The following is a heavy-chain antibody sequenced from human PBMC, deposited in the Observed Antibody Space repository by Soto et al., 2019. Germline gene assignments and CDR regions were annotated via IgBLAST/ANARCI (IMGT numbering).Heavy chain of an antibody. Sequence: QVQLVQSAGEVKEPGASLKVACKASGYSFSTYGISWVRQAPGQGLEWMGWISTSNGYTNYAQNFQGRVSMTTDTSTNTAYMEVRSLRSDDTAFHFCARERSFALLKWSPSDTYGMDVWGQGTSVTVSS. V-gene: IGHV1-18*01. CDR2: ISTSNGYT. J-gene: IGHJ6*02. CDR3: ARERSFALLKWSPSDTYGMDV. CDR1: GYSFSTYG. D-gene: IGHD3-3*01.